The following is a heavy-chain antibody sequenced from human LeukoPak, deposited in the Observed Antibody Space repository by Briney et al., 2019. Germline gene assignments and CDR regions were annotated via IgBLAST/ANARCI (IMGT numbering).Heavy chain of an antibody. D-gene: IGHD4-17*01. CDR2: INHSGSA. V-gene: IGHV4-34*01. J-gene: IGHJ4*02. Sequence: SETLSLTCAVSGGSFSGYYWTWIRQPPGKGLEWIGEINHSGSANYNPSLKSRVTISLDTSKKQFSLKLSAVAAADTAVYYCARGRGTVTTHWGQGTLVTVSS. CDR3: ARGRGTVTTH. CDR1: GGSFSGYY.